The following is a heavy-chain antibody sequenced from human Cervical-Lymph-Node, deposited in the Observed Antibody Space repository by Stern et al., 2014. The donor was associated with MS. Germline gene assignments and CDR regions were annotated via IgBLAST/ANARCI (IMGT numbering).Heavy chain of an antibody. CDR2: TTPIFGAV. J-gene: IGHJ4*02. CDR1: GGTFSTYT. D-gene: IGHD2-15*01. V-gene: IGHV1-69*01. CDR3: ATGGSGFFDS. Sequence: VQLEESGAEVRKPGSSVKVSCKTSGGTFSTYTFSWLRQAPGQGLEWMGGTTPIFGAVKYTQTFQGRVTITADESTSTADMELSDLRSEDTAVYYCATGGSGFFDSWGQGTLVTVSS.